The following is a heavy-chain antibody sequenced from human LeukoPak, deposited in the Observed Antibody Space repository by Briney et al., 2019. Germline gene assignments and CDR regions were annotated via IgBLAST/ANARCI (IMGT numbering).Heavy chain of an antibody. D-gene: IGHD3-22*01. CDR1: GFTLSGSA. V-gene: IGHV3-73*01. CDR2: IRSKANSYAT. Sequence: GGSLRLSCAASGFTLSGSAIHWVRQASGKGLEWVGRIRSKANSYATAYAAPVKGRFTISRDDSKNTAYLQMNSLKTEDTAVYYCTRPGTMTNSGYWGQGTLVTVSS. CDR3: TRPGTMTNSGY. J-gene: IGHJ4*02.